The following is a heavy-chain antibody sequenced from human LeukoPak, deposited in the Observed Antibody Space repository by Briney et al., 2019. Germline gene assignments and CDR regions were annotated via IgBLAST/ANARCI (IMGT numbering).Heavy chain of an antibody. D-gene: IGHD2-8*01. CDR3: ARNLVYAIST. J-gene: IGHJ5*02. V-gene: IGHV3-48*01. CDR2: ISSSSSTI. CDR1: GFTFSSYS. Sequence: GGSLRLSCAASGFTFSSYSMNWVRQAPGKGLEWVSYISSSSSTIYYADSVEGRFTISRDNAKNSLYLQMNSLRAEDTAVYYCARNLVYAISTWGQGTLVTVSS.